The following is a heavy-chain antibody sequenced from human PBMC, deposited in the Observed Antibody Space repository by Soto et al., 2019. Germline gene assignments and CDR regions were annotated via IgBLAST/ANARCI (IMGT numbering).Heavy chain of an antibody. Sequence: PSETLSLTCAVSGGSVNSDSHHWSWIRQPPGKGLEWIGHMFYSGSTNYNPSLKSRVTISGDTSKNQFSLKLSSVTAADTAVYYCARLVRSLHFDYWGQGTPVTV. CDR3: ARLVRSLHFDY. V-gene: IGHV4-61*01. J-gene: IGHJ4*02. CDR2: MFYSGST. D-gene: IGHD2-8*02. CDR1: GGSVNSDSHH.